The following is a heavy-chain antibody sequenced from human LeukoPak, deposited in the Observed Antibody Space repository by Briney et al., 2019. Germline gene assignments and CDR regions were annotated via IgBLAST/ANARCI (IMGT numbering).Heavy chain of an antibody. CDR3: ARGSAQGYCSSTSCYFLDV. D-gene: IGHD2-2*01. CDR1: GGSFSGYY. J-gene: IGHJ6*04. CDR2: INHSGST. Sequence: SETLSLTCAVYGGSFSGYYWSWIRQPPGKGLEWIGEINHSGSTNYNPSLKSRVTISVDTSKNQFSLKLSSVTAADTAVYYCARGSAQGYCSSTSCYFLDVWGKGTTVTVSS. V-gene: IGHV4-34*01.